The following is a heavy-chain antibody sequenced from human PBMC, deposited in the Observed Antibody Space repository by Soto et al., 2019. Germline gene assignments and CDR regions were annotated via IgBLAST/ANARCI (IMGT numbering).Heavy chain of an antibody. V-gene: IGHV3-23*01. J-gene: IGHJ2*01. CDR2: ISGSGGST. Sequence: EVQLLESGGGLVQPGGSLRLSCAASGFTFSSYAMSWVRQAPGKGLEWVSAISGSGGSTYYADSVKCRFTISRDNSKNTLYLQMNSLRAEDTDVYYCAKDPTFGGTGYFDLWGRGTLVTVSS. CDR3: AKDPTFGGTGYFDL. D-gene: IGHD1-1*01. CDR1: GFTFSSYA.